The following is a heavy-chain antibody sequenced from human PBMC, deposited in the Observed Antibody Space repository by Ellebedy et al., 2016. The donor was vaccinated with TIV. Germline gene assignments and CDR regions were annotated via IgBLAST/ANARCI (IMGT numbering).Heavy chain of an antibody. D-gene: IGHD6-13*01. CDR2: IIPILGIA. CDR1: AGTSSSYA. Sequence: AASVQVSCKASAGTSSSYAISWVRQAPGQGLEWMGRIIPILGIANYAQKFQGRVTITADKSTSTAYMELSSLRSEDTAVYYCASVAAAGINPFDYWGQGTLVTVSS. J-gene: IGHJ4*02. CDR3: ASVAAAGINPFDY. V-gene: IGHV1-69*04.